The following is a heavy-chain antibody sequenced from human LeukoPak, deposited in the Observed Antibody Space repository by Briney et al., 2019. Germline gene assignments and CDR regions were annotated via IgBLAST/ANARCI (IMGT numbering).Heavy chain of an antibody. Sequence: ASVKVSCKASGYTFTGYYMHWVRQATGQGLEWMGWMNPNSGNTGYSQKFQGRVTMTRNISISTAYMELSSLRSEDTAVYYCARGGLDGYNENFDYWGQGTLVTVSS. CDR1: GYTFTGYY. D-gene: IGHD5-24*01. CDR2: MNPNSGNT. J-gene: IGHJ4*02. CDR3: ARGGLDGYNENFDY. V-gene: IGHV1-8*02.